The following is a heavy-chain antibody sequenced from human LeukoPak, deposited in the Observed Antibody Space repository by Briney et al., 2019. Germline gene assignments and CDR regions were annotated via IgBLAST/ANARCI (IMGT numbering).Heavy chain of an antibody. CDR2: IYYSGST. D-gene: IGHD3-10*01. CDR1: GGSISSGGYY. Sequence: SETLSLTCTVSGGSISSGGYYWSWIRQHPGKGLEWIGYIYYSGSTYYNPSLKSRVTISVDTSKNQFSLQLSSVTAADTAVYYCARGLSWPYYFDYWGQGTLVTVSS. J-gene: IGHJ4*02. V-gene: IGHV4-31*03. CDR3: ARGLSWPYYFDY.